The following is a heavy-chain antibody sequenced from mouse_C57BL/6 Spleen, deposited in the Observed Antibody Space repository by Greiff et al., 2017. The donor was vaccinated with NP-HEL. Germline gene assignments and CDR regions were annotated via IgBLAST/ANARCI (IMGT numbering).Heavy chain of an antibody. CDR2: IYPGDGDT. Sequence: VKLQQSGPELVKPGASVKISCKASGYAFSSSWMNWVKQRPGKGLEWIGRIYPGDGDTNYNGKFKGKATLTADKSSSTAYMQLSSLTSEDSAVYFCSRGGAYYGYFDYWGQGTTLTVSS. D-gene: IGHD1-1*01. J-gene: IGHJ2*01. CDR1: GYAFSSSW. V-gene: IGHV1-82*01. CDR3: SRGGAYYGYFDY.